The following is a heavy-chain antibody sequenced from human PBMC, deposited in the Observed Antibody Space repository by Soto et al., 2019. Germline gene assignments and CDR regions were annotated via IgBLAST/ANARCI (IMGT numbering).Heavy chain of an antibody. D-gene: IGHD6-25*01. CDR1: GGSISSSNW. CDR2: IYHSGST. Sequence: SETLSLTCAVSGGSISSSNWWSWVRQPPGKGLEWIGEIYHSGSTNYNPSLKSRVTISIDTSKNQFSLRLASVTAADTAFYYCGSVRPSGYVLSWGQGTLVTVSS. V-gene: IGHV4-4*02. CDR3: GSVRPSGYVLS. J-gene: IGHJ5*02.